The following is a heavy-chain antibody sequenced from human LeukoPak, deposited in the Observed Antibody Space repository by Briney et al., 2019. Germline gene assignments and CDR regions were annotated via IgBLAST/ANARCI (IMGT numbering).Heavy chain of an antibody. Sequence: GGSLRLSCAASGFTVSRNYMSWVRQAPGKGLEWVSVLYSGGSTYYTDSVKGRFTISRDNSKNTLFLQMNSLRVEDTAVYYCASPLIVASAFDIWRQGTIVTVSS. CDR2: LYSGGST. D-gene: IGHD2-15*01. J-gene: IGHJ3*02. V-gene: IGHV3-66*02. CDR1: GFTVSRNY. CDR3: ASPLIVASAFDI.